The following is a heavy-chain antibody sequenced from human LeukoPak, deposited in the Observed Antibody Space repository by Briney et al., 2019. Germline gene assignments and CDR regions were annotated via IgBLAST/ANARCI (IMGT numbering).Heavy chain of an antibody. J-gene: IGHJ2*01. CDR2: VNPNGGST. V-gene: IGHV1-46*01. Sequence: GSVKVSCKASGYTFTTYYIHWVRQAPGQGLEWMGIVNPNGGSTTYAQKFQGRVTMTKDTSTSTVYMELSSLRSEDTAVFYCGRDSIVGATRFHLWGLGTLVTVSS. CDR1: GYTFTTYY. D-gene: IGHD1-26*01. CDR3: GRDSIVGATRFHL.